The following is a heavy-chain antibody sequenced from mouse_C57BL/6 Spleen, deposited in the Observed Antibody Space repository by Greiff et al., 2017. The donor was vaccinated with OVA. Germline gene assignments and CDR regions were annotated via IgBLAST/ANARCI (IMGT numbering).Heavy chain of an antibody. CDR3: GAPYDYDGAWFAC. CDR2: ISSGSSTI. Sequence: EVKVVESGAGLVKPGSSLKLSCAASGFTFSDYGMHWVRQAPEKGLEWVAYISSGSSTIYYAHTLKGRFTITRDNAKNTLFLQMTSLRSEATALYCCGAPYDYDGAWFACWGQGTLVTVSA. CDR1: GFTFSDYG. D-gene: IGHD2-4*01. J-gene: IGHJ3*01. V-gene: IGHV5-17*01.